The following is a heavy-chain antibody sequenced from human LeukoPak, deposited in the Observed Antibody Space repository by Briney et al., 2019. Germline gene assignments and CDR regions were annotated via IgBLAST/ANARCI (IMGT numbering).Heavy chain of an antibody. Sequence: GASVKVSCKASGYTLTELSMHWVRQAPGEGLEWMGGFDPEDGETIYAQKFQGRVTMTEDTSTDTAYMELSSLRSEDTAVYYCATSAAGDYGGVPQYYYYYYGMDVWGQGTTVTVSS. CDR3: ATSAAGDYGGVPQYYYYYYGMDV. CDR1: GYTLTELS. V-gene: IGHV1-24*01. CDR2: FDPEDGET. J-gene: IGHJ6*02. D-gene: IGHD4-23*01.